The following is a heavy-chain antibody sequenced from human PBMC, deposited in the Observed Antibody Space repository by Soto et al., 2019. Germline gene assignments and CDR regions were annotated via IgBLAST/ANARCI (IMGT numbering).Heavy chain of an antibody. J-gene: IGHJ4*02. CDR1: GFSLSTSGVG. V-gene: IGHV2-5*02. CDR3: AHRGPSQYCSGGSCYSN. Sequence: QITLKESGPTLVKPTQTLTLTCTFSGFSLSTSGVGVGWIRQPPGKALEWLALIYWDDDKRYSPSLKSRLTITKXXSXNXXVLTMTNMDPVDTATYYCAHRGPSQYCSGGSCYSNWGQGTLVTVSS. CDR2: IYWDDDK. D-gene: IGHD2-15*01.